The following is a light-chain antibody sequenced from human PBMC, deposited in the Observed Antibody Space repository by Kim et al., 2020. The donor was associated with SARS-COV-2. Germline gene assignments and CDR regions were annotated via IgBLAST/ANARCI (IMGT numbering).Light chain of an antibody. CDR2: QDT. V-gene: IGLV3-1*01. CDR1: KLGDKY. J-gene: IGLJ2*01. CDR3: QAWDNNVV. Sequence: VSVSPGQTATITCSGDKLGDKYVCWYQQKPGQSPVVVIHQDTKRPSGIPERFSGSNSGSTATLTISGTQAIDEADYYCQAWDNNVVFGGGTQLTVL.